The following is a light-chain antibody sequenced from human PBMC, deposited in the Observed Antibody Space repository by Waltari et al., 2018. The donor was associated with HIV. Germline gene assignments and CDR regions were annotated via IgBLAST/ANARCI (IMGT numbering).Light chain of an antibody. Sequence: SYELTQPPSVSVSPGQTARITCSGDALPQKYVYWYQQKSGQAPVLVIYEDTKRPSGISETFSGSSSGTVATLTTTGAQVEHEADYYCYSTYSSGGSWVFGGGTKLTVL. CDR3: YSTYSSGGSWV. CDR2: EDT. CDR1: ALPQKY. J-gene: IGLJ3*02. V-gene: IGLV3-10*01.